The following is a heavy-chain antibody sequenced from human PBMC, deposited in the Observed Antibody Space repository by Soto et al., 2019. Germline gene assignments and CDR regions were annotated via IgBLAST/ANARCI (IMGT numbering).Heavy chain of an antibody. J-gene: IGHJ4*02. D-gene: IGHD3-22*01. CDR3: ARVRVYYDSSGYYLY. V-gene: IGHV1-3*01. Sequence: ASVKVSFKASGYTFTSYAMHWVRQAPGQRLEWMGWINAGNGNTKYSQKFQGRVTITRDTSASTAYMELSSLRSEDTAVYYCARVRVYYDSSGYYLYWGQGTLVTVSS. CDR1: GYTFTSYA. CDR2: INAGNGNT.